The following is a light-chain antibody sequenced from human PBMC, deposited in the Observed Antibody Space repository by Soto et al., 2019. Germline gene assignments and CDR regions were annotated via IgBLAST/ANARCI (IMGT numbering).Light chain of an antibody. CDR3: QQYGSSGT. J-gene: IGKJ1*01. V-gene: IGKV3-20*01. Sequence: DIVLTQSPGTLSLSPGESATLSCRASQSVSNNYLAWYQQKPGQAPRLLIYGASNRATGIPDRFSGSGSGTDFTLTISRLEPEDFAVYYCQQYGSSGTLGQGTKVDIK. CDR1: QSVSNNY. CDR2: GAS.